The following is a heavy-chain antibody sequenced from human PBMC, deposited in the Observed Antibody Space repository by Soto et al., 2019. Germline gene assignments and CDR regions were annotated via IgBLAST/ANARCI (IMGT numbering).Heavy chain of an antibody. J-gene: IGHJ4*02. CDR1: GFPFSSYA. Sequence: GGSLRLSCAASGFPFSSYAMSWVRQAPGKGLEWVSAISGSGGSTYYADSVKGRFTVSRDNSRNTLFLQMNSLRVEDTAVYYCATQELSPSFDYWGQGTLVTVSS. V-gene: IGHV3-23*01. CDR2: ISGSGGST. D-gene: IGHD3-16*02. CDR3: ATQELSPSFDY.